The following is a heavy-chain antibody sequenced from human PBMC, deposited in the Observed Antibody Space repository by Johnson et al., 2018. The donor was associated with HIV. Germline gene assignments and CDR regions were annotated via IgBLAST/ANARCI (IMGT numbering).Heavy chain of an antibody. CDR3: VKDIWASYDAFDI. CDR1: GFPVSSNY. J-gene: IGHJ3*02. D-gene: IGHD3-16*01. Sequence: EVQLVESGVGLVQPGGSLRLSCAASGFPVSSNYMNWVRQAPGKGLQWVSGISWDSGRIGYTDSVKDRFTISRDNAKNSLYLQMNSLRAEDTALYYCVKDIWASYDAFDIWGQGTMVTVSS. CDR2: ISWDSGRI. V-gene: IGHV3-9*01.